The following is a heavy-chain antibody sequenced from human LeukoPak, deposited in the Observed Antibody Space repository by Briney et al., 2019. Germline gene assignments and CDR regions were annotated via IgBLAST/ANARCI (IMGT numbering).Heavy chain of an antibody. Sequence: SETLSLTCTVSGGSISSSSYYWGWIRQPPGKGLEWIGSIYYSGSTYYNPSLKSRVTISVDTSKNQFSLKLSSVTAADTAVYYCARGGPPGYYYDYYMDVWGKGTTVTISS. CDR1: GGSISSSSYY. J-gene: IGHJ6*03. CDR2: IYYSGST. V-gene: IGHV4-39*07. CDR3: ARGGPPGYYYDYYMDV.